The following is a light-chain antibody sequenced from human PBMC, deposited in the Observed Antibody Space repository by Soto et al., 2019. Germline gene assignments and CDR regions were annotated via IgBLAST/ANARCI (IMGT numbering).Light chain of an antibody. V-gene: IGKV3-15*01. Sequence: EIVMTQSPATLSVSPGDRATLSCRASQSVTSNLAWYQQKPGQAPRLLIYGASTKATGIPARFSGSGSGTEFTLTISSLQSEDFAVYYCQQYYNWPPITFGQGTLLEIK. J-gene: IGKJ5*01. CDR1: QSVTSN. CDR3: QQYYNWPPIT. CDR2: GAS.